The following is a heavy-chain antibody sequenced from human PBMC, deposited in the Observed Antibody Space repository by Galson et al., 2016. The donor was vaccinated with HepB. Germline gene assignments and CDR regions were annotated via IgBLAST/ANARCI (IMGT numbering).Heavy chain of an antibody. CDR2: ISWNSDRI. CDR1: GFTFGGFA. CDR3: AKDIGDMAIAGPDAFDF. D-gene: IGHD6-19*01. V-gene: IGHV3-9*01. Sequence: SLRLSCAASGFTFGGFAMQWVRQAPGKGLEWVAGISWNSDRIGYADSVKGRFTISRDNAKNSLFPQMNSLRPEDTAFYYCAKDIGDMAIAGPDAFDFWGRGTMVTVSS. J-gene: IGHJ3*01.